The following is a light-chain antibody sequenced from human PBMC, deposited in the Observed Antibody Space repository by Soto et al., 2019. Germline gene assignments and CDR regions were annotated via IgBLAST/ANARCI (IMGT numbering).Light chain of an antibody. CDR3: KQYNYWPRT. CDR2: GAS. Sequence: EIVMTQSPATLSVSPGERATLSCRASQSVSSNLAWYQQKPGQAPRLLMYGASTRATGIPARFSGSGSETEFTLTISSLQSEDLAVYYCKQYNYWPRTFGQGTKVELK. CDR1: QSVSSN. V-gene: IGKV3-15*01. J-gene: IGKJ1*01.